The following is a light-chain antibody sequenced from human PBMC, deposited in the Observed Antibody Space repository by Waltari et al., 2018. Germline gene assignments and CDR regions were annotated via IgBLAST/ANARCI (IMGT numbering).Light chain of an antibody. V-gene: IGLV2-23*02. Sequence: QSALTQPASVSGSPGQSITVSCTGTSSDVGSYNLVSWYQHNPPKAPKRMIYEVSKRPSGVSNRFSGSKSGNTASLTISGLQPEDEADYYCCSYAGANTYVFGSGTKVTVL. CDR3: CSYAGANTYV. CDR2: EVS. CDR1: SSDVGSYNL. J-gene: IGLJ1*01.